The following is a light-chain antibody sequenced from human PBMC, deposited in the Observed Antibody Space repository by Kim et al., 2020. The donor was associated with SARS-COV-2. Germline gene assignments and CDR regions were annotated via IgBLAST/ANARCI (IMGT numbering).Light chain of an antibody. Sequence: ASVKLTCTLSSGHSSYAIAWHQQQPGKGPRYLMKLNSDGSHSKGDGIPDRFSGSSSGAERYLTISSLQSEDEADYYCQTWGTGRGVFGGGTQLTVL. CDR1: SGHSSYA. CDR3: QTWGTGRGV. V-gene: IGLV4-69*01. J-gene: IGLJ3*02. CDR2: LNSDGSH.